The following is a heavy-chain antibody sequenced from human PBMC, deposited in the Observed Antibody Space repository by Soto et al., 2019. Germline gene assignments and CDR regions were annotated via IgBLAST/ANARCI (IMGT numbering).Heavy chain of an antibody. V-gene: IGHV6-1*01. CDR1: GDSVSSNSAA. CDR2: TYYRSKWYN. J-gene: IGHJ6*02. Sequence: PSQTLSLTCAISGDSVSSNSAAWHWIRQSPSRGLEWLGRTYYRSKWYNDYAVSVKSRITINPDTSKNQFSLQLNSVTPEDTAVYYCAXVVSSGSSHYYYYGMDVWGQGTTVTVSS. D-gene: IGHD6-19*01. CDR3: AXVVSSGSSHYYYYGMDV.